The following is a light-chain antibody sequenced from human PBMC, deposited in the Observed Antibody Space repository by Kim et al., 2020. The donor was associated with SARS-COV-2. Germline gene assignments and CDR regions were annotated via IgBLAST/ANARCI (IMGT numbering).Light chain of an antibody. Sequence: SASVGDRVIITCRASQSISRYLNWYQQKPGKAPNLLIYAASTLQSGVPSRFSGSGSGTDFTLTISSLQPEDFATYYCQQSYSLWTFGQGTKVDIK. CDR2: AAS. CDR1: QSISRY. J-gene: IGKJ1*01. V-gene: IGKV1-39*01. CDR3: QQSYSLWT.